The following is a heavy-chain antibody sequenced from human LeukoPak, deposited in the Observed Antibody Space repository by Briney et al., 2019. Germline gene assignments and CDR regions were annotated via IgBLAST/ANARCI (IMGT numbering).Heavy chain of an antibody. J-gene: IGHJ4*02. D-gene: IGHD6-19*01. CDR2: IYHSGST. CDR3: ARDRGYIAVAGLGY. CDR1: GDSITGYY. Sequence: SETLSLTCSVSGDSITGYYWGWIRQPPGKGLEWIGSIYHSGSTYYNPSLKSRVTISVDTSKNQFSLKLSSVTAADTAVYYCARDRGYIAVAGLGYWGQGTLVTVSS. V-gene: IGHV4-38-2*02.